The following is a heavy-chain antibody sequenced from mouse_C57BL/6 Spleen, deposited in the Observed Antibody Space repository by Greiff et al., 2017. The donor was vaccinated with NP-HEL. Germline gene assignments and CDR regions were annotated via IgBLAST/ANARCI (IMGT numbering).Heavy chain of an antibody. CDR2: IDPEDGVT. D-gene: IGHD1-1*01. CDR1: GFNIKDYY. CDR3: AHYYGSSYGYFDV. J-gene: IGHJ1*03. Sequence: EVQLQQSGAELVKPGASVKLSCTASGFNIKDYYMHWVKQRTEQGLEWIGRIDPEDGVTKYAPKFQGKATITADTSSNTAYLQLSSLTSEDTAVYYCAHYYGSSYGYFDVWGTGTTVTVSS. V-gene: IGHV14-2*01.